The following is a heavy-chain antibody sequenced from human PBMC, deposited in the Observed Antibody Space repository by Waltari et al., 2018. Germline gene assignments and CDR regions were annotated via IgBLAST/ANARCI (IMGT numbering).Heavy chain of an antibody. Sequence: EVQLVQSGAEVKKPGATVKISCKVSGYTFTDYYMHWVQQAPGKGLEWMGLVDPKDGEKMYAEKFQGRVTITADRSTDTAYMELSSLRSEDTAVYYCARDLMQLASLGTAFDIWGQGTMVTVSS. CDR2: VDPKDGEK. CDR3: ARDLMQLASLGTAFDI. D-gene: IGHD6-6*01. CDR1: GYTFTDYY. J-gene: IGHJ3*02. V-gene: IGHV1-69-2*01.